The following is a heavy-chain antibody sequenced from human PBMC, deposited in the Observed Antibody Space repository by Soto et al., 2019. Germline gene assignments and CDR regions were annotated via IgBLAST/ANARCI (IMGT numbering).Heavy chain of an antibody. J-gene: IGHJ4*02. CDR1: GGTFSSYT. Sequence: QVQLVQSGAEVKKPGSSVKVSCKASGGTFSSYTISWVRQAPGQGLEWMGRIIPILGIANYAQKFQGRVTXTXDXXTSTAYMELSSLRSEDTAVYYCARETGSGWYTLDYWGQGTLVTVSS. CDR2: IIPILGIA. D-gene: IGHD6-19*01. CDR3: ARETGSGWYTLDY. V-gene: IGHV1-69*08.